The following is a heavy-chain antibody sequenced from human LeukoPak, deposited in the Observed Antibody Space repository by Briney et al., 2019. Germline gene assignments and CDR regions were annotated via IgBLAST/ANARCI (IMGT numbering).Heavy chain of an antibody. Sequence: GGSLRLSCAASGITFSDTWMSWVRRAPGKGLEWVARIQVNGGTTDYAAPVKGRFTVSRDDSKDMVFLQMNSLETEDTAVYYCTTHYRPGSRYNIFDYWGQGTLVTVSS. CDR2: IQVNGGTT. D-gene: IGHD3-10*01. V-gene: IGHV3-15*01. CDR3: TTHYRPGSRYNIFDY. J-gene: IGHJ4*02. CDR1: GITFSDTW.